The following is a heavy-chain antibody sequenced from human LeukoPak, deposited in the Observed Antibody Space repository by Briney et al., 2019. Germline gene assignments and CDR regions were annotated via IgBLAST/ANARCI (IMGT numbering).Heavy chain of an antibody. CDR1: GYTFTSYD. CDR2: MNPNSGNT. J-gene: IGHJ5*02. Sequence: GASVKVSCKASGYTFTSYDINWVRQATGQGLEWMGWMNPNSGNTGYAQKFQGGVTITRNTSISTAYMELSSLRSEDTAVYYCARKLGYCSSTSCYYWFDPWGQGTLVTVSS. CDR3: ARKLGYCSSTSCYYWFDP. D-gene: IGHD2-2*01. V-gene: IGHV1-8*03.